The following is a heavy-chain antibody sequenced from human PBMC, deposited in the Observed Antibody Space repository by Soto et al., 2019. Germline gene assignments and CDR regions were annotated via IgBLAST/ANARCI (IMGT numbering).Heavy chain of an antibody. CDR1: GYSFTTYW. D-gene: IGHD2-21*01. V-gene: IGHV5-51*01. CDR2: IYPGDSDT. CDR3: ARRDDSPTAEYFQH. Sequence: PGESLKISCKGSGYSFTTYWIGWVRQMPGKGLEWMGIIYPGDSDTRYSPSFQGQVTISADKSTSTAYLQWSSLKASDTAMYYCARRDDSPTAEYFQHWGQGTLVTVYS. J-gene: IGHJ1*01.